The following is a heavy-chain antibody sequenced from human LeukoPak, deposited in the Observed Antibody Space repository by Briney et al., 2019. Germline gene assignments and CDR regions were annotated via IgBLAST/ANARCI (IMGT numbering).Heavy chain of an antibody. CDR3: ARVSGRGWLQIPLGYMDV. CDR1: GFTFSSYG. CDR2: ISYDGSNK. J-gene: IGHJ6*03. Sequence: PGGSLRLSCAASGFTFSSYGMSWVRQAPGKGLEWVAVISYDGSNKYYADSVKGRFTISRDNSKNTLYLQMNSLRAEDTAVYYCARVSGRGWLQIPLGYMDVWGKGTTVTVSS. D-gene: IGHD5-24*01. V-gene: IGHV3-30*03.